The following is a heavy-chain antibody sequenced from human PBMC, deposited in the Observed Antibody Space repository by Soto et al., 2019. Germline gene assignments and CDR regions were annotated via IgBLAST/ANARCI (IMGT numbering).Heavy chain of an antibody. CDR1: GGTLISNA. J-gene: IGHJ3*02. CDR3: AARERVDAFDI. CDR2: IIPILGSA. D-gene: IGHD1-26*01. Sequence: VQLVQSGAEVKKPGSSVKVSCKASGGTLISNAISWVRQAPGQGLEWMGGIIPILGSANYAQKFQDRVTITADESTSTTYMELNSLRSEDAAVYYCAARERVDAFDIWGQGTMVTVSS. V-gene: IGHV1-69*01.